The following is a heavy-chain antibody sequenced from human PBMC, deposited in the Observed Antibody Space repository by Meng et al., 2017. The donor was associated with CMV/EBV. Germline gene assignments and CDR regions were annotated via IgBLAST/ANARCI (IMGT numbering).Heavy chain of an antibody. CDR2: INHNGGA. CDR3: TSAASGWFPFDS. V-gene: IGHV4-34*01. Sequence: SETLSLTCGVYGGSLSGYYWNWIRRPPGKGLEWIGEINHNGGANYNPSLKSRVTISVDTSKNQFSLKLTSVTAADTAVYYCTSAASGWFPFDSWGQGILVTVSS. J-gene: IGHJ4*02. D-gene: IGHD6-19*01. CDR1: GGSLSGYY.